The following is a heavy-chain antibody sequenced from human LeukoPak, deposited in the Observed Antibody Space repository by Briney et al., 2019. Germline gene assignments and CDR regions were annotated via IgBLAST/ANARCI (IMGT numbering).Heavy chain of an antibody. Sequence: PGGSLRLSCAASGFTFNNHAMSWVRQAPGKGLAWVSAIRSGGDTTYYADSRKGRYTSPKENSKNMVYLQRNILRAAKPAVYYCAKGAWRGTWASYTFDSWGRETEVTDSS. J-gene: IGHJ4*02. CDR3: AKGAWRGTWASYTFDS. CDR1: GFTFNNHA. D-gene: IGHD3-16*01. CDR2: IRSGGDTT. V-gene: IGHV3-23*01.